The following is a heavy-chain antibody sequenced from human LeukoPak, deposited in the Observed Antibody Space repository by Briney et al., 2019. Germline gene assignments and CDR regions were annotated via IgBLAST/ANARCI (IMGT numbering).Heavy chain of an antibody. Sequence: GRSLRLSCAASGNYWMHWVRQAPGKGLVWVSHINSDGSWTSYADSVKGRFTISKDNAENTVYLQMNNLRAEDTAVYYCVSFYETYWGRGTLVTVSS. CDR3: VSFYETY. J-gene: IGHJ4*02. V-gene: IGHV3-74*01. CDR2: INSDGSWT. D-gene: IGHD2-2*01. CDR1: GNYW.